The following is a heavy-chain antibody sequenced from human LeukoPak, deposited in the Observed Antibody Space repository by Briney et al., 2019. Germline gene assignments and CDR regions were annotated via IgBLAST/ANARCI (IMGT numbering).Heavy chain of an antibody. J-gene: IGHJ4*02. D-gene: IGHD3-3*01. Sequence: PGGSLRLSCAASGFTVSSNYMSWVRQAPGKGLEWVSVIYSGGSTYYADSVKGRFTISRDNSKNTLYLQMNSLRAEDTAVYYCARGYQTYYDFWSAPGTFDYWGQGTLVTVSS. CDR2: IYSGGST. CDR1: GFTVSSNY. CDR3: ARGYQTYYDFWSAPGTFDY. V-gene: IGHV3-53*01.